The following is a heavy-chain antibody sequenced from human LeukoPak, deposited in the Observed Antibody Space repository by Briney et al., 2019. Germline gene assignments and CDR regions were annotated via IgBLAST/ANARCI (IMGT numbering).Heavy chain of an antibody. CDR3: ARRYPNWVLDY. V-gene: IGHV4-34*01. CDR1: GGSFSGYY. J-gene: IGHJ4*02. D-gene: IGHD7-27*01. CDR2: INHSGST. Sequence: SETLSPTCAVYGGSFSGYYWSWIRQPPGKGLEWIGEINHSGSTNYNPSLKSRVTISVDTPKNQFSLKLSSVTAADTAVYYCARRYPNWVLDYWGQGTLVTVSS.